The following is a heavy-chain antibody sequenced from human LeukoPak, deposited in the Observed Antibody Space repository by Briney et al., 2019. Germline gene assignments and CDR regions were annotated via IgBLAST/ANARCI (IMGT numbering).Heavy chain of an antibody. CDR3: ARTAARRFDY. CDR2: FDPEDDET. J-gene: IGHJ4*02. CDR1: GHTLTKLS. D-gene: IGHD6-6*01. V-gene: IGHV1-24*01. Sequence: GASVKVSCKVSGHTLTKLSMHWVRQAPGKGLEWMGGFDPEDDETIYAQRFQGRVTMTEDTSTDTAYMELSSLRSEDTAVYYCARTAARRFDYWGQGTLVTVSS.